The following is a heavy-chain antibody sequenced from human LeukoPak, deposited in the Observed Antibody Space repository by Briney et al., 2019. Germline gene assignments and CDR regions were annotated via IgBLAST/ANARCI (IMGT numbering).Heavy chain of an antibody. CDR2: ISAYNGNT. D-gene: IGHD4-23*01. J-gene: IGHJ4*02. CDR1: GYTFTSYG. Sequence: ASVKVSCKASGYTFTSYGISWVRQAPGQGLEWTRWISAYNGNTNYAQKLQGRVTMTTDTSTSTAYMELRSLRSDDTAVYYCARAYRRYGGNNRADYWGQGTLVTVSS. CDR3: ARAYRRYGGNNRADY. V-gene: IGHV1-18*01.